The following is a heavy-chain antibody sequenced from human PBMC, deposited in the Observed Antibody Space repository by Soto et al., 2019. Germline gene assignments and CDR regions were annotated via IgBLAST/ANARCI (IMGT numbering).Heavy chain of an antibody. V-gene: IGHV1-46*02. D-gene: IGHD3-3*01. CDR1: GYIFKNYY. J-gene: IGHJ4*01. CDR2: FNPFSGAT. CDR3: ARDLTSGDY. Sequence: QVQLVKSGAEVKKPGASVKISCETSGYIFKNYYIHWVRQAPGQGLEWMAIFNPFSGATNYEQRLQGRVTATMDMSTSTVYMELNNLRSEDTAMYYCARDLTSGDYWGQGTLISVSS.